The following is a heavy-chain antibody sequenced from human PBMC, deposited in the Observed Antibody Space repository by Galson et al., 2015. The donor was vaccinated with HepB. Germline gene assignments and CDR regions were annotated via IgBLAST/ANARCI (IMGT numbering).Heavy chain of an antibody. CDR1: GYGFATYW. CDR3: ARFSWGSVPYVDY. V-gene: IGHV5-51*03. CDR2: IYPDDSDS. J-gene: IGHJ4*02. Sequence: QSGAEVKKPGGSLKISCRGSGYGFATYWIGWVRQMPGKGLEWMGIIYPDDSDSRYSPSFQGQVTISADKSISTAYLQWISLKASDTAMCYCARFSWGSVPYVDYWGQGTLVTVSS. D-gene: IGHD3-16*01.